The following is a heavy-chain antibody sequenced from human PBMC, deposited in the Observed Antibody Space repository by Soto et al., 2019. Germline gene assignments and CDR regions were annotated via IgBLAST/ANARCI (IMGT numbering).Heavy chain of an antibody. CDR1: GFTFSSYA. CDR3: ARGNYDFWSGYYEYYFDY. D-gene: IGHD3-3*01. Sequence: GGSLRLSCAASGFTFSSYAMHWVRQAPGKGLEYVSAISSNGGSTYYANSVKGRFTISRDNSKNTLYLQMGSLRAEDMAVYYCARGNYDFWSGYYEYYFDYWGQGTLVTVSS. CDR2: ISSNGGST. V-gene: IGHV3-64*01. J-gene: IGHJ4*02.